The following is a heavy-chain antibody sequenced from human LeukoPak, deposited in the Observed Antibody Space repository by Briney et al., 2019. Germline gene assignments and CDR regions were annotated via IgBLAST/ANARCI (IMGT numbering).Heavy chain of an antibody. CDR2: IYYSGST. CDR3: ARLPVPHIIGWRAVADYYFDY. J-gene: IGHJ4*02. CDR1: GGSISSYY. V-gene: IGHV4-59*08. D-gene: IGHD6-19*01. Sequence: PSETLSLTCTVSGGSISSYYWSWIRQPPGKGLEWIGYIYYSGSTNYNPSLKSRVTISVDTSKNQFSLKLSSVTAADTAVYYCARLPVPHIIGWRAVADYYFDYWGQGTLVTVSS.